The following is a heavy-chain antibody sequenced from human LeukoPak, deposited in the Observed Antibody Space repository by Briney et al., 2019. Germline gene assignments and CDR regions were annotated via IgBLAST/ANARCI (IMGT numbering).Heavy chain of an antibody. CDR1: GFTFXSYA. V-gene: IGHV3-23*01. J-gene: IGHJ4*02. D-gene: IGHD2-21*02. CDR2: ISGSGGST. Sequence: GGSLRLSCAASGFTFXSYAMSWVRQAPGKXXEWVSAISGSGGSTYYADSVKGRFTISRDNSKNTLYLQMNSLRAEDTAVYYCAKDHSGNSDYWGQGTLVTVSS. CDR3: AKDHSGNSDY.